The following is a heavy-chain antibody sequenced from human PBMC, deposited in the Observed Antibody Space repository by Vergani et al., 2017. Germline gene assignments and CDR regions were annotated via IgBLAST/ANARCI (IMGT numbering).Heavy chain of an antibody. CDR3: ARELRQQLSPGLWD. V-gene: IGHV3-21*01. J-gene: IGHJ4*02. CDR2: ISSSSSYI. D-gene: IGHD6-13*01. Sequence: EVQLVESGGGLVKPGGSLRLSCAASGFTFSSYSMNWVRQAPVKGLEWVSSISSSSSYIYYADSVKGRFTISRDNAKNSLYLQMNSLRAEDTAVYYCARELRQQLSPGLWDWGQGTLVTVSS. CDR1: GFTFSSYS.